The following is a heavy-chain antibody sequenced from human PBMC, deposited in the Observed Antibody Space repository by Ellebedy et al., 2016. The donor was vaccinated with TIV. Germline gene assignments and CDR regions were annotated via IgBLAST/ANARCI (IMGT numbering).Heavy chain of an antibody. J-gene: IGHJ3*02. CDR1: GFMFSNYW. D-gene: IGHD1-26*01. CDR2: IQRDGGEK. Sequence: GESLKISCAASGFMFSNYWMSWVRQAPGKGLEWVANIQRDGGEKNYVDSVKGRFTISRDNAKNTLYLQMNSLRAEDTAVYYCACQIQWELDAFDIWGQGTMVTVSS. CDR3: ACQIQWELDAFDI. V-gene: IGHV3-7*01.